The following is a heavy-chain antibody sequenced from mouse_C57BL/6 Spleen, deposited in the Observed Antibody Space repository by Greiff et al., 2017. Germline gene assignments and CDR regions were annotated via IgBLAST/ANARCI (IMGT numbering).Heavy chain of an antibody. CDR2: INPNNGGT. CDR1: GYTFTDYN. Sequence: EVKLMESGPELVKPGASVKIPCKASGYTFTDYNMDWVKQSHGKSLEWIGDINPNNGGTIYNQKFKGKATLTVDKSSSTAYMELRSLTSEDTAVYYCARQRRAYAMDYWGQGTSVTVSS. CDR3: ARQRRAYAMDY. D-gene: IGHD3-3*01. J-gene: IGHJ4*01. V-gene: IGHV1-18*01.